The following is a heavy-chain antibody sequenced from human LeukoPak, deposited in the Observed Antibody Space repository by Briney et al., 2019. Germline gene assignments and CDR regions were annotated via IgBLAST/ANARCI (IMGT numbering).Heavy chain of an antibody. CDR3: ARDGSYDSSGYYYGYFDY. CDR2: IWYDGSNK. J-gene: IGHJ4*02. Sequence: PGGSLRLSCAASGFTFSSYGMHWVRQAPGKGLEWVAVIWYDGSNKYYADSVKGRFTISRDNSKNTLYLQMNSLRAEDTAVYYCARDGSYDSSGYYYGYFDYWGQGTLVTVSS. CDR1: GFTFSSYG. D-gene: IGHD3-22*01. V-gene: IGHV3-33*01.